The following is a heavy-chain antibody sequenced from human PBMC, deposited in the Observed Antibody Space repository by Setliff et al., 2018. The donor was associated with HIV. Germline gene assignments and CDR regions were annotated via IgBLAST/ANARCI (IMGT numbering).Heavy chain of an antibody. V-gene: IGHV3-7*01. J-gene: IGHJ3*02. CDR3: ARQNIMGDAGGTFDI. CDR2: IKYDEIEK. D-gene: IGHD1-26*01. CDR1: GFTFSSYW. Sequence: PSETLSLSCEASGFTFSSYWISWVRQAPGKGLEWVANIKYDEIEKYHLDSLKGRFSVSRDNAKNSVYLQMNSLRTEDTAVYYCARQNIMGDAGGTFDIWGQGTVVTVSS.